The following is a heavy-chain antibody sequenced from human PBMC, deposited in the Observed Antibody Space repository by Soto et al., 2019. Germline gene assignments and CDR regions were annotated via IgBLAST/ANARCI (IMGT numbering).Heavy chain of an antibody. V-gene: IGHV4-4*02. CDR1: GGSISNSNW. CDR2: IYHTGST. J-gene: IGHJ4*02. CDR3: AHRPIVGAAI. D-gene: IGHD1-26*01. Sequence: QVQLQESGPGLVKPSGTLSLTCGVFGGSISNSNWWTWVRQPPGKGLEWIGEIYHTGSTNYNSSLMSRVTISLDKPNNQFSLKLSSGTAAETAVYYCAHRPIVGAAIWGQGTLVTVSS.